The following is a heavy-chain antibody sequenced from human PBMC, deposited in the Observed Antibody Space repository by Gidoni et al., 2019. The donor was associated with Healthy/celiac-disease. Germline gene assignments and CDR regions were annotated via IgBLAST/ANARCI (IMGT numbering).Heavy chain of an antibody. CDR1: GYTFTSYG. J-gene: IGHJ6*02. D-gene: IGHD3-3*01. Sequence: QVQLVQSGAEVTKPGASVKVSCKASGYTFTSYGISWVRQAPGQGLEWMGWISAYNGNTNYAQKLQGRVTMTTDTSTSTAYMELRSLRSDDTAVYYCARVGDGGDDFWSGYPLGYYGMDVWGQGTTVTVSS. CDR3: ARVGDGGDDFWSGYPLGYYGMDV. CDR2: ISAYNGNT. V-gene: IGHV1-18*01.